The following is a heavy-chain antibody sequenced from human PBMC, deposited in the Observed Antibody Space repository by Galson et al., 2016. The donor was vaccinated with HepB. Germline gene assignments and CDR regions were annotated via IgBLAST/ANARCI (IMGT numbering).Heavy chain of an antibody. V-gene: IGHV4-31*03. Sequence: LSLTCTVSGGSISSGGHYWSWIRQHPGKGLEWIGYIYYSGTTYYNPSLKSRVTMSIDTSKNQFSLKLSSVTAADTAVYYCARDYYNSGRLHYEAAFEIWGQGTMVTVSS. CDR2: IYYSGTT. D-gene: IGHD3-22*01. CDR3: ARDYYNSGRLHYEAAFEI. J-gene: IGHJ3*02. CDR1: GGSISSGGHY.